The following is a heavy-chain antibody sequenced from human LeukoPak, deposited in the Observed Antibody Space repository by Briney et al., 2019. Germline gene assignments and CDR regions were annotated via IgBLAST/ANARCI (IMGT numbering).Heavy chain of an antibody. CDR2: ISYDGSNK. CDR1: GFTFSSYG. J-gene: IGHJ4*02. V-gene: IGHV3-30*03. CDR3: ARGLAYYYDSTAYFLDY. D-gene: IGHD3-22*01. Sequence: GRSLRLSCAASGFTFSSYGIHWVRQAPGKGLEWVAVISYDGSNKYYADSVKGRFTISRDNSKNTLYLQMNSLRAEDTAVYYCARGLAYYYDSTAYFLDYWGQGTLVTVSS.